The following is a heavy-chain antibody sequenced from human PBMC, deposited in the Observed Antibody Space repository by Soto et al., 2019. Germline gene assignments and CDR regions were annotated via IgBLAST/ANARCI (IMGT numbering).Heavy chain of an antibody. J-gene: IGHJ6*02. D-gene: IGHD5-12*01. CDR3: AREGVAPYYYYGMDV. V-gene: IGHV1-18*01. Sequence: ASVKVSCKASGYTFTRSGISWVRQAPGQGLEWMGWISTYNGDTNYAQTFQGRVTMTTDTSTSTVHMEVWSLRSDDTAVYYCAREGVAPYYYYGMDVWGQGTPVTGLL. CDR2: ISTYNGDT. CDR1: GYTFTRSG.